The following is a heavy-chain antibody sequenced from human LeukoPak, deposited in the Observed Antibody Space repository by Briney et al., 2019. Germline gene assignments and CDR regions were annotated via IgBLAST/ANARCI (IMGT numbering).Heavy chain of an antibody. CDR1: GFTFSTYA. J-gene: IGHJ4*02. CDR2: IRGNGETT. V-gene: IGHV3-23*01. Sequence: HTGGSLRLSCAASGFTFSTYAMTWVRQAPGKGLQWVSAIRGNGETTNYADSVKGRFTISRDNSKNMLYLQMNGLRVEDTAVYYCAKPPLEYYDAWYTYYFDLWGQGTLVTVSS. D-gene: IGHD3-3*01. CDR3: AKPPLEYYDAWYTYYFDL.